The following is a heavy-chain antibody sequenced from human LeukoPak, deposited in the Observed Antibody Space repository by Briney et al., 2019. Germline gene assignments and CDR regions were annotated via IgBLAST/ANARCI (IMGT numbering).Heavy chain of an antibody. CDR1: GYTFTSYW. CDR2: VFPGDPDT. CDR3: ARAPLDSSGNHWGVWFDP. V-gene: IGHV5-51*01. J-gene: IGHJ5*02. D-gene: IGHD3-22*01. Sequence: GESLKISCKGSGYTFTSYWIAWVRQMPGKGLEWMGIVFPGDPDTKYSPSFQGQVTMSADRSINTAYLQWSSLKASDTAIYYCARAPLDSSGNHWGVWFDPWGQGTLVTVSS.